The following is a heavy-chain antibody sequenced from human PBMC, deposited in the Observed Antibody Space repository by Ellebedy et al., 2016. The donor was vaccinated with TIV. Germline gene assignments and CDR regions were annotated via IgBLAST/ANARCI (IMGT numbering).Heavy chain of an antibody. CDR3: AKDQVAGDGRWVFDS. CDR1: GFTFSAFA. J-gene: IGHJ3*01. V-gene: IGHV3-23*01. Sequence: PGGSLRLSCEASGFTFSAFALGWVRPTPGKGLGWVSGMHGSGRGISYSESVKGRFIISRDNSKNILYLQMNSLRAEDTAIYYCAKDQVAGDGRWVFDSWGQGTVVTVSS. D-gene: IGHD5-24*01. CDR2: MHGSGRGI.